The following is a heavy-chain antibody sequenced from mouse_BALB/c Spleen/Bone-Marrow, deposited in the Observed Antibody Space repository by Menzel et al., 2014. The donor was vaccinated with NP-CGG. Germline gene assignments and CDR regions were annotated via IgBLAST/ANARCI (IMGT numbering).Heavy chain of an antibody. CDR3: ARGGGSSYNYAMDY. CDR2: ISYSGST. V-gene: IGHV3-8*02. J-gene: IGHJ4*01. CDR1: GDSITSGY. Sequence: VQLKESGPSLVKPSQTLSLTCSVTGDSITSGYWNWIRKFPGNKLEYMGYISYSGSTYYNPSLKSRISITRDTSKNQYYLQLNSVTTEDTATYYCARGGGSSYNYAMDYWGLGTSVTVSS. D-gene: IGHD1-1*01.